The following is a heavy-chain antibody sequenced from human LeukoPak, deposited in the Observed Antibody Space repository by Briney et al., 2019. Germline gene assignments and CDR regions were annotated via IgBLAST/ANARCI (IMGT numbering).Heavy chain of an antibody. V-gene: IGHV4-34*01. D-gene: IGHD3-10*01. J-gene: IGHJ5*02. CDR1: GGSISSYY. Sequence: SETLSLTCTVSGGSISSYYWSWIRQPPGKGLEWIGEINHSGSTNYNPSLKSRVTISVDTSKNQFSLKLSSVTAADTAVYYCARGVGNWFDPWGQGTLVTVSS. CDR3: ARGVGNWFDP. CDR2: INHSGST.